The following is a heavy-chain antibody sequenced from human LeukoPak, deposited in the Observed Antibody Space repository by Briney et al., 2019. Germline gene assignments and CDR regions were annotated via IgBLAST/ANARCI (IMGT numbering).Heavy chain of an antibody. D-gene: IGHD2-21*02. J-gene: IGHJ6*03. CDR2: IYHSGST. CDR3: ARDVGDLSYYYYYYMDV. V-gene: IGHV4-38-2*02. CDR1: GYSISSGYY. Sequence: SETLSLTCTVSGYSISSGYYWGWIRQPPGKGLEWIGSIYHSGSTYYNPSLKSRVTISVDTSKNQFSLKLSSVTAADTAVYYCARDVGDLSYYYYYYMDVWGKGTTVTVSS.